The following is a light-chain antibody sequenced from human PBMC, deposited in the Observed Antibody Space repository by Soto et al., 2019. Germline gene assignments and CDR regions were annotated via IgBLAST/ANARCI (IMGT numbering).Light chain of an antibody. CDR2: DVN. CDR1: SSDVGGYDH. V-gene: IGLV2-14*03. Sequence: QSALTQPASVSGSPGQSITISCTGTSSDVGGYDHVSWYQQHPGKAPKLIIYDVNIRPSGVSNRFSGSKSGNTASLAVSGLQAEDEADYYCSSYTSRDTLGFGGGTKLTVL. J-gene: IGLJ3*02. CDR3: SSYTSRDTLG.